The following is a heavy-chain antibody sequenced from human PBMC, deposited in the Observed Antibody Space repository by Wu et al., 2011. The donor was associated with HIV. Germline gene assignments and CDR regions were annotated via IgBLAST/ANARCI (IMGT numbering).Heavy chain of an antibody. J-gene: IGHJ3*02. CDR2: IIPIFGTA. D-gene: IGHD2-15*01. CDR1: GGTFSSYA. V-gene: IGHV1-69*14. CDR3: MRDGIRGIVVLPDALHAFDI. Sequence: QVQLVQSGAEVKKPGPSVKVSCKASGGTFSSYAINWVRQAPGQGLEWMGGIIPIFGTANYAQMFQGRVTITADKSTMTAYLELSSLRSEDTAMYYCMRDGIRGIVVLPDALHAFDIWGQGTMVTVSS.